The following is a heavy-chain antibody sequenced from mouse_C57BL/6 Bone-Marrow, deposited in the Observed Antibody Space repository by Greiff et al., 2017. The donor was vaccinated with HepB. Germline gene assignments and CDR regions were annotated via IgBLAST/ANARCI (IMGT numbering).Heavy chain of an antibody. D-gene: IGHD2-4*01. CDR2: ISSGSSTI. V-gene: IGHV5-17*01. Sequence: KVVEWVAYISSGSSTIYYADAVKGRFTISRDNAKNTLFLQMTSLRSEDTAMYYCARDYDDLFFDYWGQGTTLTVSS. J-gene: IGHJ2*01. CDR3: ARDYDDLFFDY.